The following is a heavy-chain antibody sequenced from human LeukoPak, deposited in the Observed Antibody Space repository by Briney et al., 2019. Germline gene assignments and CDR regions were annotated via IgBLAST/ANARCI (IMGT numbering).Heavy chain of an antibody. CDR1: GFTFSNYA. Sequence: GGSLRLSCAASGFTFSNYAMNWIRQAPGKGLEWVSVIGGSGGDTYYADSVKGRFTISRDNSKNTLYLQMNSLRAEDTAVYYCAASSSWYVRFDYWGQGTLVTVSS. CDR3: AASSSWYVRFDY. V-gene: IGHV3-23*01. J-gene: IGHJ4*02. CDR2: IGGSGGDT. D-gene: IGHD6-13*01.